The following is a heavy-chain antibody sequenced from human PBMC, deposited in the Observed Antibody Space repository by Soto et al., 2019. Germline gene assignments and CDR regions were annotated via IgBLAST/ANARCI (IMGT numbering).Heavy chain of an antibody. CDR3: ARDSRGIQDFWSGYWFDY. CDR2: IIPIFGTA. Sequence: QVQLVQSGAEVKKPGSSVKVSCKASGGTFSSYAISWVRQAPGQGLEWMGGIIPIFGTANYAQKFQGRVTIPADESTSTAYMELSSLRSEDTAVYYCARDSRGIQDFWSGYWFDYWGQGTLVTVSS. D-gene: IGHD3-3*01. V-gene: IGHV1-69*01. CDR1: GGTFSSYA. J-gene: IGHJ4*02.